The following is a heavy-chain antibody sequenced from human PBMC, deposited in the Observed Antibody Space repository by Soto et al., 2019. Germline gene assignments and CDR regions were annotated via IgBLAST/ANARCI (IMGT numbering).Heavy chain of an antibody. CDR1: GFTFTNYG. J-gene: IGHJ4*02. V-gene: IGHV1-18*03. CDR2: ISASKGNT. D-gene: IGHD6-6*01. CDR3: ASRSWQLSYYFDY. Sequence: ASVKNCCKASGFTFTNYGITWVRQAPGQGLEWMGWISASKGNTNYAQKFQGRVTMTTDTSTSTAYMELRSLRSDDMAVYYCASRSWQLSYYFDYWGQGTQVTVSS.